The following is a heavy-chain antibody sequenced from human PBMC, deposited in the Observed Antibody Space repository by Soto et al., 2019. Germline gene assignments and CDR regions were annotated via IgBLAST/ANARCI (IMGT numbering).Heavy chain of an antibody. CDR2: RNPNSGNT. J-gene: IGHJ4*02. V-gene: IGHV1-8*01. CDR1: GYTFTSYD. Sequence: QVQLVQSGAEVKKPGASVKVSCKASGYTFTSYDINWVRPATGQGREWMGWRNPNSGNTGYAQKFLGRVTMTRTTSMSTAYMELSSLRSEDTAVYYCARTIYGDNVDYWGQGTLWTFSS. D-gene: IGHD4-17*01. CDR3: ARTIYGDNVDY.